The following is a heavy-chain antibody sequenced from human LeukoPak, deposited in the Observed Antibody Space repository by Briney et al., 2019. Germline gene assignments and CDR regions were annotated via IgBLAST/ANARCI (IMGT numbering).Heavy chain of an antibody. CDR1: GGSISSYY. CDR3: AITKSFILDAFDI. J-gene: IGHJ3*02. CDR2: INTSGST. D-gene: IGHD1-14*01. V-gene: IGHV4-4*07. Sequence: PSETLSLTCTVSGGSISSYYWSWIRQPAGKGLEWIGRINTSGSTNYNPSLKSRVTMSVDTSKNQFSLKLSSVTAADTAVYYCAITKSFILDAFDIWGQGTMVTVSS.